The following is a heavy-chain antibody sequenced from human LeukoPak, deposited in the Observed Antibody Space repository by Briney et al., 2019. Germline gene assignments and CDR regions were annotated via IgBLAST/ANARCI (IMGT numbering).Heavy chain of an antibody. V-gene: IGHV4-34*01. CDR3: TRGGAGYYDSSGPAPFFDY. J-gene: IGHJ4*02. D-gene: IGHD3-22*01. CDR1: GGSFSGYY. Sequence: PSETLSLTCAVYGGSFSGYYWSWIRQPPGKGLEWIGEINHSGSTNYNPSLKSRVTISVDTSKNQFSLKLSSVTAADTAVYYCTRGGAGYYDSSGPAPFFDYWGQGTLVTVSS. CDR2: INHSGST.